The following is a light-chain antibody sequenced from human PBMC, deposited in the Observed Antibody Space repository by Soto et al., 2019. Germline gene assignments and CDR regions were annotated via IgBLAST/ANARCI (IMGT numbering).Light chain of an antibody. J-gene: IGLJ2*01. CDR3: SSYTSSSTLV. CDR1: SSDVGGLPH. Sequence: QSALTQPASVSASPGQSITISCAGTSSDVGGLPHVSWYQQHPGKAPKLVIYEVSNRPSGVSGRLSGSKSGSTASLTISGLQAEDEADYYCSSYTSSSTLVFGGGTKVTVL. V-gene: IGLV2-14*01. CDR2: EVS.